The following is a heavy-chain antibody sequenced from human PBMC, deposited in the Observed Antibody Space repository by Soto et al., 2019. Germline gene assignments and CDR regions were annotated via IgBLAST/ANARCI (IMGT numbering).Heavy chain of an antibody. CDR2: IYYSGST. Sequence: QVQLQESGPGLVKPSETLSLTCTVSGGSIISYYWSWIRQPPGKGLEWIGYIYYSGSTNYNPSLKSRVTISVDTSKNQFSLKLSSVTAADTAVYYCARDLRLDYWVQGTLVTVSS. CDR3: ARDLRLDY. V-gene: IGHV4-59*01. J-gene: IGHJ4*02. CDR1: GGSIISYY. D-gene: IGHD4-17*01.